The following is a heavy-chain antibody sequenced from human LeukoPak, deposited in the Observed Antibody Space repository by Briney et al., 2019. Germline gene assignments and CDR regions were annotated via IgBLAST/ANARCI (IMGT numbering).Heavy chain of an antibody. CDR1: GGSFSGYY. V-gene: IGHV4-4*07. CDR3: ARDPTKGTVTIHFDL. CDR2: IYTSGST. J-gene: IGHJ4*02. D-gene: IGHD4-17*01. Sequence: SETLSLTCAVYGGSFSGYYWSWIRQPAGKGLEWIGRIYTSGSTNYNPSLKSRVTMSVDTSKNQFSLKLSSVTAADTALYYCARDPTKGTVTIHFDLWGQGTLVTVS.